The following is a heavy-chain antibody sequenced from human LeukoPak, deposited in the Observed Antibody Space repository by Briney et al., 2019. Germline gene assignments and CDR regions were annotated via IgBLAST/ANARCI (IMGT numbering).Heavy chain of an antibody. J-gene: IGHJ6*02. CDR2: INSNGGSA. D-gene: IGHD6-6*01. Sequence: GGSLRLSCAASGFTVSSYAMHWVRQAPGKGLEYVSGINSNGGSAHYANSVKGRFTIARDNSKNTLYLQMGSLRAEDMAVYYCARDIVARHDYYYYYGMDVWGQGTTVAVSS. CDR1: GFTVSSYA. V-gene: IGHV3-64*01. CDR3: ARDIVARHDYYYYYGMDV.